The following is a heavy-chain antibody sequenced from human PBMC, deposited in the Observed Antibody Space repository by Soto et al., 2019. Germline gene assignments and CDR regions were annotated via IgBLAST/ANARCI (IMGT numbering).Heavy chain of an antibody. V-gene: IGHV1-18*01. Sequence: ASVKICGRACGETGTREGIGGVRKAPGQGLEWLGWISGYNGNTDYAQKFHGRVTVTTDTSTSTAYLELRSLTSDDTAVYYCAKITAVYIHGFDLWGQGTMVTVSS. CDR2: ISGYNGNT. CDR3: AKITAVYIHGFDL. D-gene: IGHD6-6*01. CDR1: GETGTREG. J-gene: IGHJ3*01.